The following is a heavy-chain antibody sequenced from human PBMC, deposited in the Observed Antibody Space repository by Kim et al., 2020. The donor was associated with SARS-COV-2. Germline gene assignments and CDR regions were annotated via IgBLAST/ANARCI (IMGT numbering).Heavy chain of an antibody. Sequence: SLKSRVTISVDTSKNQFSLKLSSVTAADTAVYYCAREYIEYSSSSAYFDYWGQGTLVTVSS. J-gene: IGHJ4*02. D-gene: IGHD6-6*01. CDR3: AREYIEYSSSSAYFDY. V-gene: IGHV4-31*02.